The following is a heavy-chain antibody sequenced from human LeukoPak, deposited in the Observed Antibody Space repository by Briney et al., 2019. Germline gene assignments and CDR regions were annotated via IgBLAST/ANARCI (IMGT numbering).Heavy chain of an antibody. Sequence: SETLSLTCVVCGGSFSGYYWSWIRQPPGKGLEWIGEINHSGSTNYNPSLKSRVTISVDTSKNQFSLKLSSVTAADTAVYYCASLLAMVVATIYYYYYYMDVWGKGTTVTASS. J-gene: IGHJ6*03. D-gene: IGHD5-12*01. CDR2: INHSGST. CDR1: GGSFSGYY. V-gene: IGHV4-34*01. CDR3: ASLLAMVVATIYYYYYYMDV.